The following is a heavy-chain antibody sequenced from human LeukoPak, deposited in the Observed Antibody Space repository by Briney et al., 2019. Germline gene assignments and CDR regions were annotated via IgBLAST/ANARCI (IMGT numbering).Heavy chain of an antibody. V-gene: IGHV1-18*01. CDR3: ARGYDSSRRGAFDI. CDR1: GYTFTSCG. D-gene: IGHD3-22*01. J-gene: IGHJ3*02. CDR2: ISAYSGNT. Sequence: ASVKVSCKASGYTFTSCGISWVRQAPGQGLEWMGWISAYSGNTNYAQKLQGRVTMTTDTSTSTAYMELRSLRSDDTAVYYCARGYDSSRRGAFDIWGQGTMVTVSS.